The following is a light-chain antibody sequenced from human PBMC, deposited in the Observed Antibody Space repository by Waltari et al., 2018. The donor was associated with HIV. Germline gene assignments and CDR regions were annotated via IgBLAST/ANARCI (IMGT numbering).Light chain of an antibody. CDR1: VVAKKY. CDR2: KDS. J-gene: IGLJ3*02. V-gene: IGLV3-27*01. Sequence: SYELTQPSSVSVSPGQTARITCTGDVVAKKYARWFQQKPGQAPVLVIYKDSERPSGSPGRFSGSSSGTTVTLTISGAQVEDEADYYCYSAADNIGVFGGGTKLTVL. CDR3: YSAADNIGV.